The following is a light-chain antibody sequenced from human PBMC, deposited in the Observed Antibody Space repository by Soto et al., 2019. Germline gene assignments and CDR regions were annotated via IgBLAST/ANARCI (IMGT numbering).Light chain of an antibody. Sequence: SYELTRPPSMSVSPGQTASITCAGDRLADKFVSWYQQKPGQSPLLVSYQDTKRPSGIPERFSGSKSGDTATLTIRGTQTMDEADYYCQAWGSSSAVFGGGTKLTVL. CDR3: QAWGSSSAV. CDR1: RLADKF. CDR2: QDT. V-gene: IGLV3-1*01. J-gene: IGLJ2*01.